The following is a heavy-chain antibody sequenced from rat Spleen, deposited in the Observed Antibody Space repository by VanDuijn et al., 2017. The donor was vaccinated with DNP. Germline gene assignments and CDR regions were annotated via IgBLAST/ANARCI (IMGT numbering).Heavy chain of an antibody. Sequence: EVQLVESGGDLVQPGRSLKLSCVVSGFTFNNYWMTWIRQVPGKGLEWVASITSSGGGTYYPDSVKGRFTVSRDNAKSSLYLQMDSLRSEDTATYYCARLRHTTGITGNYWGQGVMVTVSS. CDR3: ARLRHTTGITGNY. CDR1: GFTFNNYW. V-gene: IGHV5-31*01. CDR2: ITSSGGGT. J-gene: IGHJ2*01. D-gene: IGHD1-9*01.